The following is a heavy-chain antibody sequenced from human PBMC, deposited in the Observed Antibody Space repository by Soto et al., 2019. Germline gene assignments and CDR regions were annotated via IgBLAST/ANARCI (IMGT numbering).Heavy chain of an antibody. CDR2: IYPGDSDT. V-gene: IGHV5-51*01. J-gene: IGHJ4*02. CDR3: ARLLGYCSGGSCSVDYLGY. D-gene: IGHD2-15*01. Sequence: PGESLKISCKGSGYSFTNFWIGWVRQMPGKGLEWMGIIYPGDSDTRYSPSFQGQVTFSADKSITTAYLQWSSLKASDTAMYYCARLLGYCSGGSCSVDYLGYWGQGTLVTVSS. CDR1: GYSFTNFW.